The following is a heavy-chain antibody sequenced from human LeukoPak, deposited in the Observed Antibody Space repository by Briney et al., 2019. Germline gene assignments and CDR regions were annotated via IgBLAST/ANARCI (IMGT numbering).Heavy chain of an antibody. CDR1: GGSISSGGYY. D-gene: IGHD3-10*01. Sequence: SETLSLTCTVSGGSISSGGYYWSWIRQHPGKGLEWIGYIYYSGSTYYNPSLKSRLTISVDTSKNQFSLELSSVTAADTAMYYCARGRDYYGSGSTDLDYWGQGILVTVSS. CDR2: IYYSGST. V-gene: IGHV4-30-4*08. CDR3: ARGRDYYGSGSTDLDY. J-gene: IGHJ4*02.